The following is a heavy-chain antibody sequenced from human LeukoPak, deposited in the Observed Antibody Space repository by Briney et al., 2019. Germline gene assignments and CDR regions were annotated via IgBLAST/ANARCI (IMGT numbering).Heavy chain of an antibody. J-gene: IGHJ5*02. CDR1: SGSISSYY. Sequence: SETLSLTCTVSSGSISSYYWSWIRQPPGKGLEWIGYIYYSGSTNYNPSLKSRVTISVDTSKNQFSLKLSSVTAADTAVYYCARGGLDNWFDPWGQGTLVTVSS. CDR2: IYYSGST. V-gene: IGHV4-59*01. D-gene: IGHD3-9*01. CDR3: ARGGLDNWFDP.